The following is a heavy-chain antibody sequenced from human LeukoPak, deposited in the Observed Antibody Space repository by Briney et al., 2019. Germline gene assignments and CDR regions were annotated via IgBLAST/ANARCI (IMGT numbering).Heavy chain of an antibody. D-gene: IGHD5-24*01. CDR3: ARIRDGYNDAYDI. CDR1: GYSLTNYY. V-gene: IGHV1-46*01. Sequence: ASVKVSCKASGYSLTNYYMHWVRQAPGQGLEWMGLINPGGDNTNYAQNFQGRVTMTRDTSASTVYMELSSLRSEDTAIYYCARIRDGYNDAYDIWGQGTVVTVPS. J-gene: IGHJ3*02. CDR2: INPGGDNT.